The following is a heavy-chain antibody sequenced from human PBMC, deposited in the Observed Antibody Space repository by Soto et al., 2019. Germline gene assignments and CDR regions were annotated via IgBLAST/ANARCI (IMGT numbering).Heavy chain of an antibody. CDR2: ISYDGSNK. CDR3: AKDNPEYYDFWSGYYGIYYYYYYYMDV. D-gene: IGHD3-3*01. V-gene: IGHV3-30*18. CDR1: GFPFSSYC. Sequence: GGSLRLSSAASGFPFSSYCMRWVRQAPGKGLEWVAVISYDGSNKYYADSVRGRFTISRDNSKNTLYLQMNSLRAEDTAVYYCAKDNPEYYDFWSGYYGIYYYYYYYMDVWGKGTTVTVSS. J-gene: IGHJ6*03.